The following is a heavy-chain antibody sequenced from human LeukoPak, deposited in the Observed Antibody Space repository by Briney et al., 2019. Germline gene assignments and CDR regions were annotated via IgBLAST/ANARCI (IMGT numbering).Heavy chain of an antibody. D-gene: IGHD3-10*01. CDR1: GFTFNTYG. CDR2: ISNDGSNK. V-gene: IGHV3-30*18. CDR3: AKGGDYGSGSYYTHIDY. Sequence: GGSLRLSCAASGFTFNTYGMHWVRQAPGKGLERVAVISNDGSNKHYADSVKGRFTISRDNSKNALYLQMNSLRAEDTAVYYCAKGGDYGSGSYYTHIDYWGQGTLVTVSS. J-gene: IGHJ4*02.